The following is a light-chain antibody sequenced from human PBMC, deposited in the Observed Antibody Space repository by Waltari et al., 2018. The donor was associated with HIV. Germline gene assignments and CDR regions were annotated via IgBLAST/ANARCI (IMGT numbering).Light chain of an antibody. J-gene: IGKJ1*01. CDR2: GAS. CDR3: QQYYYWPPWT. V-gene: IGKV3-15*01. Sequence: EIVMTQSPATLSVSPGERATLSCRASQSVSSSLAWYQQRPGQAPRLLIYGASTRATGIPARFSGSGSGTEFTLTISSLQSEDFALYYCQQYYYWPPWTFGQGTKVETK. CDR1: QSVSSS.